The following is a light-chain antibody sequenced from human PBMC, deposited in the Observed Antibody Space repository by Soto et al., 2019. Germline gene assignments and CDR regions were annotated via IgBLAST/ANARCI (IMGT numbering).Light chain of an antibody. CDR2: DTS. J-gene: IGKJ5*01. Sequence: EIVLTQSPATLSLSPGERATLSCRASQSVGSYLVWYQQKPGQAPRLLIYDTSNRATGIPARFSGSGSGTDFTLTISSLEPEDFVVYYCQQRSNWPSTFGQGTRLEIK. V-gene: IGKV3-11*01. CDR1: QSVGSY. CDR3: QQRSNWPST.